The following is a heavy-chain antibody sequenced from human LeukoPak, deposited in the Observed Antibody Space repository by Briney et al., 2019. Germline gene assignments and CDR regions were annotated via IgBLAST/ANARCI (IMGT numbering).Heavy chain of an antibody. V-gene: IGHV1-69*13. D-gene: IGHD6-19*01. CDR1: GGTFSSYA. CDR3: ARVPRNLAVAGTDGY. CDR2: IIPIFGTA. Sequence: SVKVSCKASGGTFSSYAISWVRQAPGQGLEWMGGIIPIFGTANYAQKFQGRVTITADESTSTAYMELSSLRSEDTAVYYCARVPRNLAVAGTDGYWGQGTLVTVSS. J-gene: IGHJ4*02.